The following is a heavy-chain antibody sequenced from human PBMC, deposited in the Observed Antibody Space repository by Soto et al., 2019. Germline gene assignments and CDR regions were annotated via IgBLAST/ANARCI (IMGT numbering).Heavy chain of an antibody. CDR3: ARDRTDSGYYTNWLDP. Sequence: SVKVSCKASGGTFGSDAITWVRQAPGQGLEWVGRIIPIFGTANYAQNLQGRVTISADKSTLTSYMELHSLTSDDTALYYCARDRTDSGYYTNWLDPWGQGTQVTVSS. CDR2: IIPIFGTA. CDR1: GGTFGSDA. J-gene: IGHJ5*02. V-gene: IGHV1-69*06. D-gene: IGHD3-22*01.